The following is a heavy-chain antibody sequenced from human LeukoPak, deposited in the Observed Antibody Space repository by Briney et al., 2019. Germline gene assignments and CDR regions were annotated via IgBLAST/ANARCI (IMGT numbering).Heavy chain of an antibody. CDR2: ISAYNGNT. CDR3: ASNPFVGSGSYPYYFDY. D-gene: IGHD3-10*01. Sequence: ASVKVSCKASGYTFTSYGISWVRQAPGQGLEWMGWISAYNGNTNYAQKLQGRVTMTSDTSTSTAYMELRSLRSDDTAVYYCASNPFVGSGSYPYYFDYWGQGTLVTVSS. V-gene: IGHV1-18*01. CDR1: GYTFTSYG. J-gene: IGHJ4*02.